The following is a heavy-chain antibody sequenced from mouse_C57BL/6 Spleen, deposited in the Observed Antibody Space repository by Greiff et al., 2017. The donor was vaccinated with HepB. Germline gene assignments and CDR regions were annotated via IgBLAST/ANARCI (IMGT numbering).Heavy chain of an antibody. Sequence: EVMLVESGGGLVKPGGSLKLSCAASGFTFSSYAMSWVRQTPEKRLEWVATISDGGSYTYYPDNVKGRFTISRDNAKNNLYLQMSHLKSEDTAMYYCARVPYYGSSYGWFAYWGQGTLVTVSA. J-gene: IGHJ3*01. CDR1: GFTFSSYA. CDR3: ARVPYYGSSYGWFAY. D-gene: IGHD1-1*01. V-gene: IGHV5-4*03. CDR2: ISDGGSYT.